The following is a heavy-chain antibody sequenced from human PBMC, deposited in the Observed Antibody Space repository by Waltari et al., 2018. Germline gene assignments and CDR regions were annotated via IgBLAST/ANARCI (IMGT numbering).Heavy chain of an antibody. CDR3: ARDYCDRTYCHGMDV. V-gene: IGHV3-30*04. CDR1: DFTLSYYA. CDR2: FSYKERNI. D-gene: IGHD3-22*01. Sequence: QVQLMESGGGVVQTGRDLRLSCVASDFTLSYYAMHWVRQAPGKGLEWGGVFSYKERNIYYVDSVKGRFTISRDNSKKMLYLQMNSRRGEDTAVYYCARDYCDRTYCHGMDVWGQGTTVTVSS. J-gene: IGHJ6*02.